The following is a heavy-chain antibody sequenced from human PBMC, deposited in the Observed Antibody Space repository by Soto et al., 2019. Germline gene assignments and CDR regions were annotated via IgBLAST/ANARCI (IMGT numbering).Heavy chain of an antibody. J-gene: IGHJ6*02. V-gene: IGHV1-69*05. CDR1: GDTFKNCV. D-gene: IGHD3-10*01. Sequence: SVKVSCKASGDTFKNCVISWVRQAPGQGLEWMGGIIPLFGTTDFAQRFQGRLTITTDESTTTAYMELSRLRSEDTATYYCAAELGFGKLSVVWGQGTTVTVSS. CDR3: AAELGFGKLSVV. CDR2: IIPLFGTT.